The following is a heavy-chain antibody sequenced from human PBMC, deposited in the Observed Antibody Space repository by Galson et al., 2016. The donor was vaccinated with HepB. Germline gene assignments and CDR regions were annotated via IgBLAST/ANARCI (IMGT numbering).Heavy chain of an antibody. CDR2: LSGSGDNT. Sequence: SLRLSCAASGFTFGRFAMSWVRQAPGKGLEWVASLSGSGDNTYYADSVKGRFTISRDTSKNTQYLQMNSVRAEDTAVYYCAKQALIVSGRHMDVWGQGTTVTVSS. V-gene: IGHV3-23*01. CDR1: GFTFGRFA. CDR3: AKQALIVSGRHMDV. D-gene: IGHD3-16*02. J-gene: IGHJ6*02.